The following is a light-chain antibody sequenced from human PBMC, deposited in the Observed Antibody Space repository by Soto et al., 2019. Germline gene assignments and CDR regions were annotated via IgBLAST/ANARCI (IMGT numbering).Light chain of an antibody. V-gene: IGKV3-11*01. CDR2: AAS. CDR3: QPLSNWLFT. CDR1: QSVSSC. Sequence: EIVLTQSPATLSLSPGERATLSCRVSQSVSSCFAWYHQKPGQAPRVLIYAASNRSTGIPARFSGSGSGTDFTLTTSSLEHPDFAVYYCQPLSNWLFTFGTGTQVHIK. J-gene: IGKJ3*01.